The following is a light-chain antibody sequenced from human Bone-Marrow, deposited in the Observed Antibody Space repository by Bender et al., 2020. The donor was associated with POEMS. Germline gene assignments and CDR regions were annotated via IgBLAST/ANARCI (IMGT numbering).Light chain of an antibody. CDR2: QDN. V-gene: IGLV3-1*01. J-gene: IGLJ1*01. CDR1: QLGEAY. CDR3: ASYTNSGTLYI. Sequence: SYELTQPPSMSVSPGQTANITCSGAQLGEAYTSWFQQKPGQPPVMVISQDNKRPSGISDRFSGSKSGNTASLSISGLQAEDEADYYCASYTNSGTLYIFGTGTKVTVL.